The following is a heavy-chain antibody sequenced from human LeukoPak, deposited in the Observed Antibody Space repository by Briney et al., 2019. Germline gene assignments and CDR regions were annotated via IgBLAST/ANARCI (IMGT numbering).Heavy chain of an antibody. D-gene: IGHD6-19*01. CDR1: GFTFSSYA. J-gene: IGHJ4*02. V-gene: IGHV3-23*01. Sequence: AGGSLRLSCAASGFTFSSYAMSWVRQAPGKGLEWVSAISGSGGSTYYADSVKGRFTISRDNSKNTLYLQMNSLRAEDTAVYYCAKSLEWLVTGGGDYWGQGTLVTVSS. CDR2: ISGSGGST. CDR3: AKSLEWLVTGGGDY.